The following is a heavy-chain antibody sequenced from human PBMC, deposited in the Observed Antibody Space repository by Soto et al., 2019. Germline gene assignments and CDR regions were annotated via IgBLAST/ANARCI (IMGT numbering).Heavy chain of an antibody. D-gene: IGHD3-22*01. Sequence: PGGSLRLSCAASGFTFSNSTMNWVRQAPGKGLEWVACITSSGSFIYYADSMKGRFTISRDDAKKSLYLQRNSLRAEDTAVYYCARVPAASDRTAFYYVAKFFYFDYWGRGTQVTVSS. J-gene: IGHJ4*02. CDR1: GFTFSNST. CDR3: ARVPAASDRTAFYYVAKFFYFDY. V-gene: IGHV3-21*01. CDR2: ITSSGSFI.